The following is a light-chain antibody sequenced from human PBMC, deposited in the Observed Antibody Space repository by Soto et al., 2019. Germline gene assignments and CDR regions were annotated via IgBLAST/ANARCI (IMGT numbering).Light chain of an antibody. Sequence: DIVMTQSPATLPVSPGERATLSCRASQSVSSNLAWYQQKPGQAPRFLIYGASTRATGIPARFSGSGSGTEFTLTISSLQSEDFAVYSCLQYHNLWAFGQGTKVEIK. CDR2: GAS. J-gene: IGKJ1*01. CDR1: QSVSSN. CDR3: LQYHNLWA. V-gene: IGKV3-15*01.